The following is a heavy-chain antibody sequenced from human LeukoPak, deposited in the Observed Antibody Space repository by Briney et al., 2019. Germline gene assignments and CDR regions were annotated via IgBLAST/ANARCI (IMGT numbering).Heavy chain of an antibody. CDR1: GFTFSRYW. J-gene: IGHJ4*02. CDR3: AREKTYYYVRDEMDY. Sequence: PGGSLRLSCVASGFTFSRYWMSWVRQIPGKGLEWVAVIWYDGSNKYYADSVKGRFTISRDNSKNTLYLQMNSLRAEDTAVYYCAREKTYYYVRDEMDYWGQGTLVTVSS. CDR2: IWYDGSNK. D-gene: IGHD3-10*02. V-gene: IGHV3-33*08.